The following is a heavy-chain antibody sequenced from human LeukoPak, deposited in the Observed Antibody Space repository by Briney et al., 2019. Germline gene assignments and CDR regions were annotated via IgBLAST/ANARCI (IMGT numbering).Heavy chain of an antibody. Sequence: PGGSLRLSCVASGFTFSSYTMNWVRQAPGKGLECVSGISGSGRTTYYADSVKGRFTISRDNSKNTLYLEMNSLRVEDTAVYYCAKEGSSTWTYYFDWRGKGILVTVSS. CDR2: ISGSGRTT. CDR1: GFTFSSYT. V-gene: IGHV3-23*01. J-gene: IGHJ4*02. CDR3: AKEGSSTWTYYFDW. D-gene: IGHD2-2*01.